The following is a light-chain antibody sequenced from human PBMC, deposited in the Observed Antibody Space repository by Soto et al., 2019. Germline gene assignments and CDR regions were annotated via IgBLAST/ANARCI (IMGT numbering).Light chain of an antibody. J-gene: IGKJ4*01. V-gene: IGKV1-27*01. Sequence: DIQMTQSPSSRSASVGDRVTITCRTSQDISNFLAWYQQKPGKVPKLLIYAASTLQSGVPSRFSGGGSGTDFSLTISSLQPEDVATYYCQKYNSAPHTFGGGTKVEIQ. CDR1: QDISNF. CDR3: QKYNSAPHT. CDR2: AAS.